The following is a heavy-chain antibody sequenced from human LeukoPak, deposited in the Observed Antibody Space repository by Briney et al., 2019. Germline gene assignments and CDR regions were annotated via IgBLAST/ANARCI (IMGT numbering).Heavy chain of an antibody. Sequence: SETLSLTCTVPGGSISDFYWSWIRQPPGNGLEWIAYIYSTGDRNYNPSLKSRVTISVDTSRNQFSLQMNSLTAADTAVYYCARQPIGRYGFDVWGQGTTVTVSS. CDR1: GGSISDFY. J-gene: IGHJ3*01. CDR2: IYSTGDR. V-gene: IGHV4-59*08. D-gene: IGHD1-26*01. CDR3: ARQPIGRYGFDV.